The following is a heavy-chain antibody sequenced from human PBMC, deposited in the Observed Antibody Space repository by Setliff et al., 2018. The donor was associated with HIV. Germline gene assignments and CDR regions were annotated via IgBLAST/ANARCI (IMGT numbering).Heavy chain of an antibody. CDR2: MNPNSGNT. Sequence: GASVKVSCKASGYTFTSYDINWVRQATGQGLEWMGWMNPNSGNTGFAAKFQGRVTMTRDTSTQTAYMELTSLTFHDTAVYYCARGFYSWNLWGQGTLVTVSS. D-gene: IGHD1-20*01. CDR3: ARGFYSWNL. CDR1: GYTFTSYD. V-gene: IGHV1-8*02. J-gene: IGHJ5*02.